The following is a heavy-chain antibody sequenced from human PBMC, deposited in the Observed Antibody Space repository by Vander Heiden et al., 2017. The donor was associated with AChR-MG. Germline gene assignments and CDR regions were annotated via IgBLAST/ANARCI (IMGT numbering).Heavy chain of an antibody. CDR3: ARHHTKEDYGGNVRGQYFDY. CDR2: INHSGST. Sequence: QVQLQQWGAGLLKPSETLSLTCAVYGGSFSGYYWSWIRQPPGKGLEWIGEINHSGSTNYNPSLKSRVTISVDTSKNQFSLKLSSVTAADTAVYYCARHHTKEDYGGNVRGQYFDYWGQGTLVTVSS. J-gene: IGHJ4*02. CDR1: GGSFSGYY. D-gene: IGHD2-15*01. V-gene: IGHV4-34*01.